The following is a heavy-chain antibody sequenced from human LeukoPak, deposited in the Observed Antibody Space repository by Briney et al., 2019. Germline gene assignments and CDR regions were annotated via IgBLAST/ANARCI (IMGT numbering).Heavy chain of an antibody. J-gene: IGHJ4*02. D-gene: IGHD2-2*01. CDR3: TPDIVVVPAATMDVVDY. CDR2: IKSKTDGGTT. Sequence: GGSLRLSCAASGFTFSSYAMSWVRQAPGKGLEWVGRIKSKTDGGTTDYAAPVKGRFTISRDDSKNTLYLQMNSLKTEDTAVYYCTPDIVVVPAATMDVVDYWGQGTLVTVSS. CDR1: GFTFSSYA. V-gene: IGHV3-15*01.